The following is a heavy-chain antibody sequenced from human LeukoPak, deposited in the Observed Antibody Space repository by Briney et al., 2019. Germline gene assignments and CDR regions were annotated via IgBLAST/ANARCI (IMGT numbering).Heavy chain of an antibody. V-gene: IGHV3-30-3*01. Sequence: GRSLRLSCAASGFTFSSYAMHWVRQAPGKGLEWVAVISYHGSNKYYADSVKGRFTISRDNSKNTLYLQMNSLRAEDTAVYYCAKVQTPGYSSSWYVTDDYWGQGTLVTVSS. CDR1: GFTFSSYA. CDR3: AKVQTPGYSSSWYVTDDY. D-gene: IGHD6-13*01. J-gene: IGHJ4*02. CDR2: ISYHGSNK.